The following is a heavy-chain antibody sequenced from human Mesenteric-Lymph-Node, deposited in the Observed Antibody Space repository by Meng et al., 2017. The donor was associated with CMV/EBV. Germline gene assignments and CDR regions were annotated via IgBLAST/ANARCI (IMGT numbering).Heavy chain of an antibody. J-gene: IGHJ4*02. CDR2: VSPYNGYT. CDR3: ARDHRPYSSNNPVDY. Sequence: ASVKVSCKTSGYSFNTYGISWMRQAPGQGLEWVAWVSPYNGYTNYAQKFRGRVTLTTDTSTSTVYMELRSLRSDDTALYYCARDHRPYSSNNPVDYWGQGTLVTVSS. D-gene: IGHD6-13*01. CDR1: GYSFNTYG. V-gene: IGHV1-18*01.